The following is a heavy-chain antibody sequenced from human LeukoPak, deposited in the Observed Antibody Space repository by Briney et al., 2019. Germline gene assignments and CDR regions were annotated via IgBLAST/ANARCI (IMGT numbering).Heavy chain of an antibody. D-gene: IGHD6-13*01. V-gene: IGHV3-30*04. CDR2: ISYDGSNK. CDR3: AREGVGWVLQQLAGGMDV. Sequence: GGSLRLSCAASGFTFSSYAMHWVRQAPGKGLEWVAVISYDGSNKYYADSVKGRFTISRDNSKNTLYLQMNSLRAEDTAVYYCAREGVGWVLQQLAGGMDVWGQGTTVTVSS. J-gene: IGHJ6*02. CDR1: GFTFSSYA.